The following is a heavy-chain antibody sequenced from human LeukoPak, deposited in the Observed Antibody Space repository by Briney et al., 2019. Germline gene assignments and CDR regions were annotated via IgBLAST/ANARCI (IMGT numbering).Heavy chain of an antibody. CDR1: GYTFTGYY. V-gene: IGHV1-2*02. D-gene: IGHD4-17*01. Sequence: GASVKVSCKASGYTFTGYYMHWVRQAPGQGLEWMGWINPNSGGTNYAQKFQGRVTMTRDTSISTAYMELSRLRSDDTAVYYCATPMKSHDYGDSHDAFDIWGQGTMVTVSS. CDR3: ATPMKSHDYGDSHDAFDI. J-gene: IGHJ3*02. CDR2: INPNSGGT.